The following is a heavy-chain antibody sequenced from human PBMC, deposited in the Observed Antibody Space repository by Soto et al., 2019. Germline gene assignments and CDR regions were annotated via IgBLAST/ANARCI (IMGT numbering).Heavy chain of an antibody. D-gene: IGHD1-1*01. J-gene: IGHJ3*02. Sequence: QVQLPQWGAGLLKPSETLSLTCAVSGGFVRSVSYYWSWIRQPPGKGLEWIGEMSHSGGTHFHPSLKSRVTISVDTSKNQFSLKMSSVTAADTALYYCARVERGTATTVVDAFDIWGPGTMVTVSS. V-gene: IGHV4-34*01. CDR2: MSHSGGT. CDR1: GGFVRSVSYY. CDR3: ARVERGTATTVVDAFDI.